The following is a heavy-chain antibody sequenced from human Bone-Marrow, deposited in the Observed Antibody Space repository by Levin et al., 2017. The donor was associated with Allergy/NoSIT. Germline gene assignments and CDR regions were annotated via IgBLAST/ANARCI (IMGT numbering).Heavy chain of an antibody. CDR3: AKDSRLSTWTKPTFDN. Sequence: TGGSLRLSCVASGFEFEDYAMHWVRQIPGKGLEWVSGISWNSNSIGYAAFVKGRFSISRDNAKKTVYLLMEKLRGDDTALYFCAKDSRLSTWTKPTFDNWGQGTQVTVSS. J-gene: IGHJ4*02. CDR2: ISWNSNSI. CDR1: GFEFEDYA. V-gene: IGHV3-9*01. D-gene: IGHD1/OR15-1a*01.